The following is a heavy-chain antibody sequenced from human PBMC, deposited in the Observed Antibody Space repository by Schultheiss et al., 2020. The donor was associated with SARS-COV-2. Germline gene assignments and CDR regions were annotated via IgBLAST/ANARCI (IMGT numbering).Heavy chain of an antibody. Sequence: SETLSLTCAVSGYSISSGYYWGWIRQPPGKGLEWIGSIYHSGSTNYNPSLKSRVTISVDTSKNQLSLKLSSVTAADTAVYYCARLAMVPMGDYSNNYYGMDVWGQGTTVTVSS. D-gene: IGHD4-11*01. V-gene: IGHV4-38-2*01. CDR1: GYSISSGYY. CDR3: ARLAMVPMGDYSNNYYGMDV. CDR2: IYHSGST. J-gene: IGHJ6*02.